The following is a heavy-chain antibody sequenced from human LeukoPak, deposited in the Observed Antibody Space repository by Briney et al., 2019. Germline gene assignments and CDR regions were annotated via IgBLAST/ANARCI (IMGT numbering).Heavy chain of an antibody. CDR1: GFTFGSRW. J-gene: IGHJ4*02. CDR3: ARGWLYFDY. V-gene: IGHV3-7*01. CDR2: IKEDGSDK. Sequence: GGSLRLSCAASGFTFGSRWMSWVRQAPGKGLEWVGNIKEDGSDKCYVDSVRGRFTISRDNAKNSLYLQMNSLRAEDTAVYYCARGWLYFDYWGQGTLVTVSS. D-gene: IGHD5-12*01.